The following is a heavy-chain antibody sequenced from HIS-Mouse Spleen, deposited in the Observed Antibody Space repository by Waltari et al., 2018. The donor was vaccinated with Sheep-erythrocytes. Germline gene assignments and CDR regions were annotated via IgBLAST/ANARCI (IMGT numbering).Heavy chain of an antibody. Sequence: QVQLVESGGGVVQPGRSLRLSCAASGFTFSSYGMHGVRQAPGQGLEWVAVISYDGSNKYYADSVKGRFTISRDNSKNTLYLQMNSLRAEDTAVYYCAKRYSGSYYYYYYYGMDIWGQGTTVTVSS. V-gene: IGHV3-30*18. CDR1: GFTFSSYG. D-gene: IGHD1-26*01. J-gene: IGHJ6*02. CDR2: ISYDGSNK. CDR3: AKRYSGSYYYYYYYGMDI.